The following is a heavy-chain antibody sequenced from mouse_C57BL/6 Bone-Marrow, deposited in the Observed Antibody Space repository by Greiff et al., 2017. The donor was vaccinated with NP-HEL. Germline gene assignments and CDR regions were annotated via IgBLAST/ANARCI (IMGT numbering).Heavy chain of an antibody. V-gene: IGHV5-6*01. Sequence: EVHLVESGGDLVKPGGSLKLSCAASGFTFSSYGMSWVRQTPDKRLEWVATISSGGSYTYYPESVKGRFTISRDNAKNTLYLQMSSLKSEDTAMYYCARHDWDWYFDVWGTGTTVTVSS. CDR3: ARHDWDWYFDV. D-gene: IGHD2-4*01. J-gene: IGHJ1*03. CDR2: ISSGGSYT. CDR1: GFTFSSYG.